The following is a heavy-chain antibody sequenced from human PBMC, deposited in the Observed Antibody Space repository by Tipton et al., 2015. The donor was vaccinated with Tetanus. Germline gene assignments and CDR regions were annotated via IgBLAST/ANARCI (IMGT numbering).Heavy chain of an antibody. CDR3: ARRLGPYTGDHFWHFDL. Sequence: VQLVQSGAEVKKPGESLKISCSGSGYSFNIYWLAWVRQMPGKGLEWMGIIYPDDSDTRYSPSFQGQVTISADKSTTTAYLQWSSLKASDTAMYYCARRLGPYTGDHFWHFDLWGRGTLVGVSS. V-gene: IGHV5-51*01. CDR1: GYSFNIYW. D-gene: IGHD7-27*01. J-gene: IGHJ2*01. CDR2: IYPDDSDT.